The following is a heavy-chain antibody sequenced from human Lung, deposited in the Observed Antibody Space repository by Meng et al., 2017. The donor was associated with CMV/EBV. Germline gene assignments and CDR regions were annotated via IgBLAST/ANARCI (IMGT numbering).Heavy chain of an antibody. CDR3: AGQYSTTYSFYFDY. CDR1: GLTFSSYD. J-gene: IGHJ4*02. D-gene: IGHD2-2*01. CDR2: ITSDGNDK. V-gene: IGHV3-30*02. Sequence: GESLKISWGGSGLTFSSYDIHWVRQAPGKGLEWVALITSDGNDKYYADSVKGRFTISRDNSKNTLYLQMHSLGGDDTAVYYCAGQYSTTYSFYFDYWGQGXLVTVSS.